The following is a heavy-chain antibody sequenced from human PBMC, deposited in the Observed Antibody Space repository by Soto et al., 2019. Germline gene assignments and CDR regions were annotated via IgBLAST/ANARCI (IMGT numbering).Heavy chain of an antibody. Sequence: PGGSLRLSCAASGFTFSSYEMIWVRQAPGQGLEWISYISNGASTIYYADSVEGRFTISRDTAKNSLYLQMNSLRAEDTAVYYCARVSQSFIEYFQYWGQGTLVTVSS. CDR2: ISNGASTI. CDR3: ARVSQSFIEYFQY. J-gene: IGHJ1*01. CDR1: GFTFSSYE. V-gene: IGHV3-48*03. D-gene: IGHD3-16*02.